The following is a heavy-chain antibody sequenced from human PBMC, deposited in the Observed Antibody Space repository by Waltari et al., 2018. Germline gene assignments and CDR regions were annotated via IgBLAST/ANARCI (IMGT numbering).Heavy chain of an antibody. Sequence: QFPMQWSAPGLLTPSETLSLTWTVPGRSITSRRYHRVWTRQPPGKGLGWFGSIDYSGRAYYNPSLKSRVTTSVDTSKNQVSLKLTSVTAADTAVYYCARHGALRTNFDYWGQGSLVTVSS. J-gene: IGHJ4*02. V-gene: IGHV4-39*01. D-gene: IGHD1-1*01. CDR3: ARHGALRTNFDY. CDR1: GRSITSRRYH. CDR2: IDYSGRA.